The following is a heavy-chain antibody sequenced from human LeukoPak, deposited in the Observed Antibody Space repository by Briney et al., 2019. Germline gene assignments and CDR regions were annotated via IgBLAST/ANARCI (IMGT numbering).Heavy chain of an antibody. CDR2: VSYDGSNK. J-gene: IGHJ4*02. CDR3: AKDPNYYDSSGYYASADY. D-gene: IGHD3-22*01. CDR1: GFTFSSYG. Sequence: PGRSLRLSCAASGFTFSSYGMHWVRQAPGKGLEWVAVVSYDGSNKYYADSVKGRFTISGDNSKNTLYLQMNSLRAEDTAVYYCAKDPNYYDSSGYYASADYWGQGTLVTVSS. V-gene: IGHV3-30*18.